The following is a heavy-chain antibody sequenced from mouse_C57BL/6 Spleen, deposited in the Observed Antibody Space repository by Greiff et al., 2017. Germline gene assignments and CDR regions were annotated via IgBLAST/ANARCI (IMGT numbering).Heavy chain of an antibody. V-gene: IGHV1-64*01. CDR2: IHPNSGST. J-gene: IGHJ2*01. CDR3: AREATVGKTFDY. D-gene: IGHD1-1*01. CDR1: GYTFTSYW. Sequence: VKLQESGAELVKPGASVKLSCKASGYTFTSYWMHWVKQRPGQGLEWIGMIHPNSGSTNYNEKFKSKATLTVDKSSSTAYMQLSSLTSEDSAVYYCAREATVGKTFDYWGQGTTLTVSS.